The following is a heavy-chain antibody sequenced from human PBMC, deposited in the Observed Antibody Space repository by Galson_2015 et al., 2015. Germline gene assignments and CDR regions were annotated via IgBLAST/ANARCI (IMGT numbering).Heavy chain of an antibody. J-gene: IGHJ3*01. D-gene: IGHD2-2*01. CDR3: ARDSSTSWRRYAFEV. CDR1: GFTVSNNY. CDR2: IYSGGTT. Sequence: SLRLSCAASGFTVSNNYMGWVRQAPGKGLEWVSVIYSGGTTYYVDSVKGRFTISRDSSKNTLYLQMNSLRAEDTAVYYCARDSSTSWRRYAFEVWGQGTMVTVSS. V-gene: IGHV3-53*01.